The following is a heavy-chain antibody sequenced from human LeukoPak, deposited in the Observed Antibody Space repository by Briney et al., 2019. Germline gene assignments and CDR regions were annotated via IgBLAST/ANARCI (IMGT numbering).Heavy chain of an antibody. J-gene: IGHJ4*02. V-gene: IGHV1-2*02. D-gene: IGHD2-2*01. Sequence: ASVKVSCKASGYTFTGYYMHWVRQAPGQGLEWMGWINPNSGGTNYAQKFQGRVTMTRDTSISTAYMELSRLRSDDTAVYYCARDLDIVVVRGDIGFDYWGQGTLVTVSS. CDR1: GYTFTGYY. CDR3: ARDLDIVVVRGDIGFDY. CDR2: INPNSGGT.